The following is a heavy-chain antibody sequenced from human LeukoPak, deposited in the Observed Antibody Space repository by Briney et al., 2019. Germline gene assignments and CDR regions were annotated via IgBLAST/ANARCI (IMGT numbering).Heavy chain of an antibody. CDR1: GFTFSSYE. D-gene: IGHD6-19*01. CDR2: ISSSGSTI. CDR3: ARVYGSAWVSAY. Sequence: PGGSLRLSCAASGFTFSSYEMNWVRQAPGKGLEWVSYISSSGSTIYYADSVKGRFTISRDNAKNSLYLQVNSLRAEDTTVYYCARVYGSAWVSAYWGQGTLVTVSS. V-gene: IGHV3-48*03. J-gene: IGHJ4*02.